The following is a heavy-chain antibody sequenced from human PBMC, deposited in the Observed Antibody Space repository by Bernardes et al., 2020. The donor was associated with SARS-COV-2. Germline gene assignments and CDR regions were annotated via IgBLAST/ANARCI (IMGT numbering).Heavy chain of an antibody. CDR1: GYSFIELS. V-gene: IGHV1-24*01. CDR3: ARGDGDYP. CDR2: FDPEHAKT. Sequence: ASVKVSCKVSGYSFIELSMHWVRQAPGKGLEWMGGFDPEHAKTIFAQKFQGRVTMTTDTSTSTAYMELRSLRSDDTAVYYCARGDGDYPWGQGTLVTVSS. D-gene: IGHD4-17*01. J-gene: IGHJ5*02.